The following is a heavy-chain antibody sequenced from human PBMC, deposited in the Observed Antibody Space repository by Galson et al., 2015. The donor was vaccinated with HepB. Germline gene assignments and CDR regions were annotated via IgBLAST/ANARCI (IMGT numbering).Heavy chain of an antibody. J-gene: IGHJ4*02. CDR3: ARGGIAAAGTFDY. D-gene: IGHD6-13*01. Sequence: SLRLSCAASGFTFSSYAMHWVRQAPGKGLEWVAVISYDGSNRYYADSVKGRFTISRDNSKNTLYLQMNSLRAEDTAVYYCARGGIAAAGTFDYWGQGTLVTVSS. CDR2: ISYDGSNR. V-gene: IGHV3-30-3*01. CDR1: GFTFSSYA.